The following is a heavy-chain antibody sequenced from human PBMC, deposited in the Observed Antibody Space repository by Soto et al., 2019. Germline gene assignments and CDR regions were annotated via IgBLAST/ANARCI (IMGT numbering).Heavy chain of an antibody. V-gene: IGHV1-2*02. CDR2: INPNSGGA. CDR3: ARETDP. Sequence: AAVKVSCKASGYTFTAYYVHCVRQSPGQGLEWLGWINPNSGGANYAQNFQGRVTITRDTSISTAYMELRSLRSDDTAMYYCARETDPWGQGTLVTVSS. J-gene: IGHJ5*02. CDR1: GYTFTAYY.